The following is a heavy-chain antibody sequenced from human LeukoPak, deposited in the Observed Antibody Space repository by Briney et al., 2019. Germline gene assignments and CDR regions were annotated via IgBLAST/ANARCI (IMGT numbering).Heavy chain of an antibody. CDR2: IYYSGST. D-gene: IGHD6-6*01. CDR1: GGSISSGDYY. J-gene: IGHJ3*02. CDR3: ASCSSSEASDAFDI. Sequence: TSQTLSLTCTVSGGSISSGDYYWSWIRQPPGKGLEWIGYIYYSGSTYYNPSLKSRVTLSADTSKNQFSLRLSSVNAADTAVYYCASCSSSEASDAFDIWGQGTMVTVSS. V-gene: IGHV4-30-4*01.